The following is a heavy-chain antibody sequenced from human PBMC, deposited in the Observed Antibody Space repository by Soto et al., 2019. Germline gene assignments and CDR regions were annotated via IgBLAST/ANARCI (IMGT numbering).Heavy chain of an antibody. V-gene: IGHV3-23*01. D-gene: IGHD3-10*01. J-gene: IGHJ3*02. CDR2: VTGGGGHT. CDR1: GFIFSNYA. Sequence: PGGSLRLSCVGSGFIFSNYAMSWVRQAPGKGLEWVSTVTGGGGHTYYADSVKGRFTISRDNSKSTLFLQMNSLRGEDTAGYYCAKDRRSSSEDFQDAFDIWGQGTMVTVSS. CDR3: AKDRRSSSEDFQDAFDI.